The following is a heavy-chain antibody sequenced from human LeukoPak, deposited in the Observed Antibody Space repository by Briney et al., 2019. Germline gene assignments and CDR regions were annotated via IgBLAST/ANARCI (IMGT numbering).Heavy chain of an antibody. CDR1: RGTFSSYA. CDR3: ARDSPHRDYNWFDP. Sequence: ASVKVSCKASRGTFSSYAIIWVRQAPGQGLEWMGWINPNSGGTNYAQKFQGRVTMTRDTSISTAYMELSRLRSDDTAVYYCARDSPHRDYNWFDPWGQGTLVTVSS. CDR2: INPNSGGT. J-gene: IGHJ5*02. D-gene: IGHD2-21*02. V-gene: IGHV1-2*02.